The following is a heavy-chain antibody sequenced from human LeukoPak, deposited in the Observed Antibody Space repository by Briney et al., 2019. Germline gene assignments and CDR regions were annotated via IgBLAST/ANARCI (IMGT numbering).Heavy chain of an antibody. CDR2: IYYSGST. Sequence: SETLSLTCTVSGGSISSYYWSWIRQPPGKGLEWIGYIYYSGSTNYNPSLKSRVTISVDTSKNQFSLKLSSVTAADTAVYYCARAPGHCSGGSCYSSYYYGMDVWGQGTTVTVSS. V-gene: IGHV4-59*01. CDR1: GGSISSYY. J-gene: IGHJ6*02. D-gene: IGHD2-15*01. CDR3: ARAPGHCSGGSCYSSYYYGMDV.